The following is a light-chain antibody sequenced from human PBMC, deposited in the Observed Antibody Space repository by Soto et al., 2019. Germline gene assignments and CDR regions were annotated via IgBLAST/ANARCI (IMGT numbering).Light chain of an antibody. CDR2: GAS. CDR3: QQYGSSPIT. Sequence: ELVLTQSPGSLSLSPGERATLSCRASQSVSSNYLAWYEQKPSQPPRLLIYGASCRATCIPDRFSGSGSGTDFTLTISTLEPEDFAVYYWQQYGSSPITFGRGIRLEIK. CDR1: QSVSSNY. V-gene: IGKV3-20*01. J-gene: IGKJ5*01.